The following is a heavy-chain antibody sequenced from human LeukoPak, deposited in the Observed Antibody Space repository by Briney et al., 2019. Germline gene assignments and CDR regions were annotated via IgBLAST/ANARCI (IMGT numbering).Heavy chain of an antibody. V-gene: IGHV4-34*01. CDR2: INHSGST. D-gene: IGHD3-22*01. J-gene: IGHJ4*02. CDR1: GGSFSGYY. Sequence: TSESLSLTCAVYGGSFSGYYWSWIRQPPGKGLEWSGEINHSGSTNYNPSLKSRVTISVDTSKNQFSLKLSSVTAADTAVYYCARLGIYYDSSGYYNYFDYWGQGTLVTVSS. CDR3: ARLGIYYDSSGYYNYFDY.